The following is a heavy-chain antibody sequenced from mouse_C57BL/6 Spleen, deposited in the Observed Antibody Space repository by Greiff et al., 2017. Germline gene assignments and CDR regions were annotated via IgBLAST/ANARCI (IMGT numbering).Heavy chain of an antibody. D-gene: IGHD2-4*01. CDR3: ARYDYDGNYFDC. CDR2: IDPSDSET. Sequence: QVQLQQPGAELVRPGSSVKLSCKASGYTFTSYWMHWVKQRPIQGLEWIGNIDPSDSETHYNQKFKDKATLTVDKSSSTAYMQLSSLTSEDSAVYYFARYDYDGNYFDCWGQGTTLTVSS. CDR1: GYTFTSYW. V-gene: IGHV1-52*01. J-gene: IGHJ2*01.